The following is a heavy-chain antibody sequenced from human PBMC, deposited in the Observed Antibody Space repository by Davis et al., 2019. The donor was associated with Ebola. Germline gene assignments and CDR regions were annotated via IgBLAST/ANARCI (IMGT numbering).Heavy chain of an antibody. D-gene: IGHD1-26*01. CDR2: ISFDGNHK. V-gene: IGHV3-30*03. CDR3: ASEVLGTIDY. CDR1: GFIFSNYA. J-gene: IGHJ4*02. Sequence: GGSLRLSCATSGFIFSNYAMHWVRQAPGKGLEWVAIISFDGNHKFYADSMKGRFTISRDNSKNTVSLQMNSLRAEDTAVYFCASEVLGTIDYWGQGTLVTVSS.